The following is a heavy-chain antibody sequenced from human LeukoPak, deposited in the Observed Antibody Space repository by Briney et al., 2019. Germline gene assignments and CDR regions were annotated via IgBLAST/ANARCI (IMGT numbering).Heavy chain of an antibody. Sequence: SETLSLTCTVSGGSISNSSYYWGWIRQPPGKGLVCFGSIYYSGSTYYNPSLKSRVTISVDTSKNQFSLKLSSVTAADTAVYYCAKRVVRDYYYYMDVWGKGTTVTVSS. CDR3: AKRVVRDYYYYMDV. J-gene: IGHJ6*03. CDR2: IYYSGST. V-gene: IGHV4-39*07. D-gene: IGHD3-22*01. CDR1: GGSISNSSYY.